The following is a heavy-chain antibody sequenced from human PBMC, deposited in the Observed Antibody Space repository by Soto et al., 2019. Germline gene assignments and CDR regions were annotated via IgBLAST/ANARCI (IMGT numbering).Heavy chain of an antibody. J-gene: IGHJ5*02. Sequence: ESLKIFYRGSGYTFTSYWIAWVRQLPGKGLECRGIIFPDDSDTRYSPSFQGQVTISADKSISTDYLRWSSLKASDTAMYYCARVSKYSSSVKGRFDPWGQGTPVTVSS. V-gene: IGHV5-51*01. CDR2: IFPDDSDT. CDR1: GYTFTSYW. CDR3: ARVSKYSSSVKGRFDP. D-gene: IGHD2-15*01.